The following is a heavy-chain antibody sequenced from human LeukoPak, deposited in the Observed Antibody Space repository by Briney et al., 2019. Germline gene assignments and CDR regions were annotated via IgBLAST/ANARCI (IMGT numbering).Heavy chain of an antibody. CDR3: AKVHYTASFPGSFPGRNYFDS. V-gene: IGHV3-7*01. D-gene: IGHD1-26*01. CDR2: IKQDGSEK. CDR1: GFTFSSYW. Sequence: GGSLRLSCAASGFTFSSYWMSWVRQAPGKGLEWVANIKQDGSEKYYVDSVKGRFTISRDNAKNSLYLQMNSLRAEDTAVYYCAKVHYTASFPGSFPGRNYFDSWGQGSLVTVSS. J-gene: IGHJ4*02.